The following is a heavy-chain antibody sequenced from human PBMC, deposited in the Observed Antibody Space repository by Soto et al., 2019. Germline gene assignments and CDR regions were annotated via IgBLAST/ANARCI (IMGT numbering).Heavy chain of an antibody. Sequence: QVQLVQSGAEVKKPGASVKVSCKASGYTFTSYGISWVRQAPGQGLEWMGWISAYNGNRNYAQKFRGRVTMTTDTSTNTAYMELRSLRSDDTAVYYCARWASAAAAHDAFDIWGQGTMVTVSS. CDR1: GYTFTSYG. CDR2: ISAYNGNR. D-gene: IGHD6-13*01. J-gene: IGHJ3*02. V-gene: IGHV1-18*04. CDR3: ARWASAAAAHDAFDI.